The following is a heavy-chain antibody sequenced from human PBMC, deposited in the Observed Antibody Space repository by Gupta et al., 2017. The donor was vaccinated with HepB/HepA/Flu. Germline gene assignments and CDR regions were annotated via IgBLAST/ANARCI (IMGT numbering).Heavy chain of an antibody. CDR1: GLSFSRYW. J-gene: IGHJ5*02. V-gene: IGHV3-7*01. CDR3: ASKNTMDGWLDP. CDR2: INKDGSEK. Sequence: EVQLVESGGGLVQPGGSLRLSCAASGLSFSRYWMSWVRQAPGKGLEWVANINKDGSEKKYADSVKGRFTISRDNAKNSLFLQMNSLRAEETAVYYCASKNTMDGWLDPWGQGTLVTVSS. D-gene: IGHD3-10*01.